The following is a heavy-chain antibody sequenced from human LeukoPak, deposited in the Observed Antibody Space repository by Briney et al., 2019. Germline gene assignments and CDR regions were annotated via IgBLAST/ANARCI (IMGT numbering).Heavy chain of an antibody. J-gene: IGHJ5*02. CDR2: IYSGRST. CDR1: GFTVSSNY. CDR3: ARGNSGSYSQDWFDP. Sequence: GGSLRLSCAASGFTVSSNYMSWVRQAPGKGLEWVSIIYSGRSTDYADSVKGRFTISRDNAKNSLYLQMNSLRDDDMALYYCARGNSGSYSQDWFDPWGQGTLVTVSS. D-gene: IGHD1-26*01. V-gene: IGHV3-53*05.